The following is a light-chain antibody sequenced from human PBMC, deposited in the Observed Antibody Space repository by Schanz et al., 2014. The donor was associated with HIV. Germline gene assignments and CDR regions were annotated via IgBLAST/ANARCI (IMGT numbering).Light chain of an antibody. V-gene: IGLV1-44*01. CDR3: AAWDDSLSGFYV. CDR2: SNT. Sequence: QSVLTQPPSASGTPGQRVSISCSGSSSNIGSNTVNWYYQFPGTAPKLLMYSNTKRPSGVPDRFSGSKSGTSASLAISGLQSEDEADYFCAAWDDSLSGFYVFGTGTKLTVL. J-gene: IGLJ1*01. CDR1: SSNIGSNT.